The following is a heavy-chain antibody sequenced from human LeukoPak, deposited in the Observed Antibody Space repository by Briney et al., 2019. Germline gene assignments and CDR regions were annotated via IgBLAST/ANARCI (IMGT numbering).Heavy chain of an antibody. J-gene: IGHJ5*02. Sequence: HSQTLSLTCVISGDCVFSSASRNWIRQSPSRGLEWLGRTYYRSEWYSDYATSVRSRITINADTSKNQFSLQLNSVSREDTAVYYCARDPNSSSEWGPFDPWGQGTLVTVSS. CDR3: ARDPNSSSEWGPFDP. CDR2: TYYRSEWYS. CDR1: GDCVFSSAS. V-gene: IGHV6-1*01. D-gene: IGHD6-6*01.